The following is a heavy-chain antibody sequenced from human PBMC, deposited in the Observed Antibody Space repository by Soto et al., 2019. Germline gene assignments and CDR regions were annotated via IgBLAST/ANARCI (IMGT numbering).Heavy chain of an antibody. J-gene: IGHJ3*02. CDR1: GFTFSSYS. D-gene: IGHD7-27*01. V-gene: IGHV3-21*01. CDR3: ARAILRPTNWVSYDAFDI. Sequence: EVQLVESGGGLVKPGGSLRLSCAASGFTFSSYSMNWVRQAPGKGLEWVSSISSSSSYIYYADSVKGRFTISRDNAKNSLYLQMNSLRAEDTAVYYCARAILRPTNWVSYDAFDIWGQGTMVTVSS. CDR2: ISSSSSYI.